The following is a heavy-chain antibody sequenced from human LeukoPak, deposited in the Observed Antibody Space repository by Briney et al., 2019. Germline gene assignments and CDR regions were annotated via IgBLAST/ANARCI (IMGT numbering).Heavy chain of an antibody. V-gene: IGHV4-39*01. J-gene: IGHJ3*02. CDR2: IYYSGST. D-gene: IGHD2-15*01. Sequence: PSETLSLTCTVSGGSISSSSYYWGWIRQPPGKGLGWIGTIYYSGSTYYNPSLKSRVTISVDTSKNQFSLKLGSVTAADTAVYYCARTGQSSSGVFDIWGQGTMVTVSS. CDR3: ARTGQSSSGVFDI. CDR1: GGSISSSSYY.